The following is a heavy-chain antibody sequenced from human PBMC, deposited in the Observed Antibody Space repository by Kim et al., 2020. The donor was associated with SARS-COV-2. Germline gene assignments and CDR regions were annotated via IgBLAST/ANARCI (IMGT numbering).Heavy chain of an antibody. CDR1: GFTVSSNY. CDR3: ARGEHSGSYHVPLGAFDI. J-gene: IGHJ3*02. CDR2: IYSGGST. D-gene: IGHD1-26*01. V-gene: IGHV3-66*01. Sequence: GGSLRLSCAASGFTVSSNYMSWVRQAPGKGLEWVSVIYSGGSTYYADSVKGRFTISRDNSKNTLYLQMNSLRAEDTAVYYCARGEHSGSYHVPLGAFDIWGQGTMVTVSS.